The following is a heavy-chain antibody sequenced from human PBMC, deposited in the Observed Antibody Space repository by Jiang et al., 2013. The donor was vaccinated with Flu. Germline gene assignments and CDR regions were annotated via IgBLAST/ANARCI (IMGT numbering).Heavy chain of an antibody. J-gene: IGHJ6*02. Sequence: QLLESGGGVVQPGRSLRLSCAASGFTFSSYAMHWVRQAPGKGLEWVAVISYDGSNKYYADSVKGRFTISRDNSKNTLYLQMNSLRAEDTAVYYCARGIAAADDYGMDVWGQGTTVTVSS. D-gene: IGHD6-13*01. CDR1: GFTFSSYA. CDR2: ISYDGSNK. V-gene: IGHV3-30*04. CDR3: ARGIAAADDYGMDV.